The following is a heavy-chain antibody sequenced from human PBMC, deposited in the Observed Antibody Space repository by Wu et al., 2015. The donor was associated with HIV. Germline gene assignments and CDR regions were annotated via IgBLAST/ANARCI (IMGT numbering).Heavy chain of an antibody. V-gene: IGHV1-2*02. D-gene: IGHD3-16*02. CDR2: VNTKNGGT. CDR3: AASFRP. CDR1: GYSFGDYF. Sequence: QVYLVQSGAEVTKPGASVKVSCTASGYSFGDYFMHWVRQAPGQGLEWMGWVNTKNGGTNYAQKFQGRVAISRDTSLSTVYLELRTLRSDDTAMYYCAASFRPWGPEHWSLSPQ. J-gene: IGHJ5*02.